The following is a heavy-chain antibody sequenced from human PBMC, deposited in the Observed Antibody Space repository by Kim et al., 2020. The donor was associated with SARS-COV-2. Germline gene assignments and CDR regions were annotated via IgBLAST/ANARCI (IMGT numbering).Heavy chain of an antibody. D-gene: IGHD4-17*01. CDR1: GFSFDDYA. CDR3: AKGLSTVTSYGMDV. V-gene: IGHV3-9*01. Sequence: GGSLRLSCAASGFSFDDYAMHWVRQVPGKGLEWVSGNSWNSGSIAYADSVKGRFTVSRDNAKNSLYLQMDSLRPEDTAFYYCAKGLSTVTSYGMDVWGQGTTVTVSS. CDR2: NSWNSGSI. J-gene: IGHJ6*02.